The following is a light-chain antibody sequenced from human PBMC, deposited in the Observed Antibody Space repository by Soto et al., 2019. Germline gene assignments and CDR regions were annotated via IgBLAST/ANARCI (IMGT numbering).Light chain of an antibody. Sequence: IVMTQSPATLSVSPGERATLSCRASQSVSSSYLAWYQQKPGQAHRLLIYGASSRATGIPDRFSGSGSGTDFTLTISRLEPEDFAVYYCQQYGSSPWTFGQGTKVDIK. CDR1: QSVSSSY. CDR2: GAS. CDR3: QQYGSSPWT. J-gene: IGKJ1*01. V-gene: IGKV3-20*01.